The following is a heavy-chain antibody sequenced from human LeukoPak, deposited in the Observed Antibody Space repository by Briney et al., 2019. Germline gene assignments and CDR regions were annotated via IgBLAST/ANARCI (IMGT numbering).Heavy chain of an antibody. CDR1: GYTFTGYY. V-gene: IGHV1-2*02. CDR3: ARGYPRITGTTFGPMDV. CDR2: INPNSGGT. J-gene: IGHJ6*03. D-gene: IGHD1-7*01. Sequence: GASVKVSCKASGYTFTGYYMHWVRQAPGQGLEWMGWINPNSGGTNYAQKFQGRVTMTRDTSISTAYMELSMLRSDDTAVYYCARGYPRITGTTFGPMDVWGKGTTVTVSS.